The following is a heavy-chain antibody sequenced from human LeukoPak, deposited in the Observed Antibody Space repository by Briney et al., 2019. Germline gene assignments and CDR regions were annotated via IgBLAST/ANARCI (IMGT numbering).Heavy chain of an antibody. CDR3: ARVRDRGYRPYFDY. CDR2: IYYSGST. CDR1: GGSISSYY. V-gene: IGHV4-59*01. Sequence: SETLSLTCTVSGGSISSYYWSWIRQPPGKGLEWIGYIYYSGSTNYNPSLKSRVTISVDTSKNQFSLKLSSVTAADTAVYYCARVRDRGYRPYFDYWGQGTLVTVSS. J-gene: IGHJ4*02. D-gene: IGHD5-18*01.